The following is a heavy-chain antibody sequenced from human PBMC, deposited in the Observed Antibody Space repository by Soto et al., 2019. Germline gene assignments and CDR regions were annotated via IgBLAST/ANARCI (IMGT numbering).Heavy chain of an antibody. V-gene: IGHV5-51*01. Sequence: GESLKISCKGSGYSFTSYWIGWVRQMPGKGLEWMGIIYPGDSDTRYSPSFQGQVTISADKSLSTAYLQSSSLKASDTAMYYCARFISRSTSCPDYWGQGTLVTVSS. J-gene: IGHJ4*02. CDR3: ARFISRSTSCPDY. D-gene: IGHD2-2*01. CDR2: IYPGDSDT. CDR1: GYSFTSYW.